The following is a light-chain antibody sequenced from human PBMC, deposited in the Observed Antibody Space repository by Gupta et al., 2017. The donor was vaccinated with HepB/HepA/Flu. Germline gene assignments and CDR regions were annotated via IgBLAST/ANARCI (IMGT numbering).Light chain of an antibody. Sequence: QSALPPPASASGSPRPSITISCTGTSSDVGAYNYVAWYQQHPGEAPKLMIYDVSNRPSGVSNRFSGSKCGNTASLTISGLQAEEEADYYCSSYTSSSTPVVFGGGTKLTVL. CDR1: SSDVGAYNY. CDR2: DVS. V-gene: IGLV2-14*03. CDR3: SSYTSSSTPVV. J-gene: IGLJ2*01.